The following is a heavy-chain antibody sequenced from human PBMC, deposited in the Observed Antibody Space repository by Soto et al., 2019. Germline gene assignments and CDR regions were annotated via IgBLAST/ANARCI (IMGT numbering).Heavy chain of an antibody. CDR1: EGKFAGFG. J-gene: IGHJ4*02. D-gene: IGHD1-26*01. CDR2: IYPGDSDT. Sequence: GAEGKFAGFGSDRVRKINRKGLEWMGIIYPGDSDTRYSPSFQGQVTISADKSISTAYLQWSSLKAPDTAMYYCARREGLGGIYLGLDYWGQGTLVTVSS. CDR3: ARREGLGGIYLGLDY. V-gene: IGHV5-51*01.